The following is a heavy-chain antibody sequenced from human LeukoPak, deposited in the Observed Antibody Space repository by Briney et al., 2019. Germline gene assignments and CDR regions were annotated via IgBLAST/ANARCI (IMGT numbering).Heavy chain of an antibody. CDR3: ARDQGGYSGYETDY. D-gene: IGHD5-12*01. Sequence: GASVKVSCKASRYTFTSYDINWVRQATGQGLEWVGWMNPNSGNTGYAQKFQGRVTMTRNTSISTAYMELSRLRSEDTAVYYCARDQGGYSGYETDYWGQGTLVTVSS. CDR2: MNPNSGNT. CDR1: RYTFTSYD. V-gene: IGHV1-8*01. J-gene: IGHJ4*02.